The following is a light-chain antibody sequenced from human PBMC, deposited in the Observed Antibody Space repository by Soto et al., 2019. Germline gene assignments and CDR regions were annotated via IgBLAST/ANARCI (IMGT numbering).Light chain of an antibody. V-gene: IGKV1-39*01. Sequence: DIQMTQSPSSLSASVGDRVTITCRASQSIGGYLTWYQQLPGKAPKLLIFAASGLQSGVPSRFSGSGSGTDFTLTISDLQPEDFATYYCQQSYTTPPITFGLGTRLEI. J-gene: IGKJ5*01. CDR2: AAS. CDR1: QSIGGY. CDR3: QQSYTTPPIT.